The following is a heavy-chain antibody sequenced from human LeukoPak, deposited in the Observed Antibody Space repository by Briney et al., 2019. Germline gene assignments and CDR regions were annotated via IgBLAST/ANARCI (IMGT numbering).Heavy chain of an antibody. CDR3: ARATTYYDILTGYLVLDAFDI. CDR1: GFTFSSYG. Sequence: GGSLRLSCAASGFTFSSYGMSWVRQAPGKGLEWVSAIIGSSGSTYYADSVKGRFTISRDNSKNTLYLQMNSLRAEDTAVYYCARATTYYDILTGYLVLDAFDIWGQGTMVTVSS. D-gene: IGHD3-9*01. CDR2: IIGSSGST. J-gene: IGHJ3*02. V-gene: IGHV3-23*01.